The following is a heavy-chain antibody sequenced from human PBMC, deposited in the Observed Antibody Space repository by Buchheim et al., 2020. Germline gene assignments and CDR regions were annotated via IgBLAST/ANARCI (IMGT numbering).Heavy chain of an antibody. J-gene: IGHJ5*02. CDR3: ARGRVRITIFGVVIGTNWFDP. CDR1: GYTFTSYD. D-gene: IGHD3-3*01. CDR2: MNPNSGNT. V-gene: IGHV1-8*01. Sequence: QVQLVQSGAEVKKPGASVKVSCKASGYTFTSYDINWVRQATGQGLEWMGWMNPNSGNTGYAQKFQGRVTMTRNTSISTAYMGLGSLRSEDTAEYYCARGRVRITIFGVVIGTNWFDPWGQGTL.